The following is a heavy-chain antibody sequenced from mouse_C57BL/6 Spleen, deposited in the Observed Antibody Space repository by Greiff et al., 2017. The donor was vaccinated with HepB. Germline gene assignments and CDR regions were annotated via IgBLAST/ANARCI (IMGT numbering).Heavy chain of an antibody. V-gene: IGHV5-17*01. CDR1: GFTFSDYG. Sequence: EVKLMESGGGLVKPGGSLKLSCAASGFTFSDYGMHWVRQAPEKGLEWVAYISSGSSTIYYADTVKGRFTISRDNAKNTLFLQMTSLRSEDTAMYYCARSGTTVDYYFDYWGQSTTLTVSS. D-gene: IGHD1-1*01. CDR3: ARSGTTVDYYFDY. CDR2: ISSGSSTI. J-gene: IGHJ2*01.